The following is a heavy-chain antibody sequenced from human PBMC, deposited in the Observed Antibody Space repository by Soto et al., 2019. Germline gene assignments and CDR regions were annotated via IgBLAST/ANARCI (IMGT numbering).Heavy chain of an antibody. CDR2: IIPIFGTA. CDR3: ASGHDYGDYFDY. Sequence: SVKVSCKASGGTFGSYAISWVRQAPGQGLEWMGGIIPIFGTANYAQKFQGRVTITADKSTSTAYMELSSLRSEDTAVYYCASGHDYGDYFDYWGQGTLVTVSS. D-gene: IGHD4-17*01. V-gene: IGHV1-69*06. CDR1: GGTFGSYA. J-gene: IGHJ4*02.